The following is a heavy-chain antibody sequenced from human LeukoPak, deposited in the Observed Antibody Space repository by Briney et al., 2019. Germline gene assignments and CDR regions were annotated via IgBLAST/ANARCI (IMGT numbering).Heavy chain of an antibody. Sequence: ASVKVSCKASGYTFTGYYMHWVRQAPGQGLEWMGWINPNSGGANYAQKFQGRVTMTRDTSISTAYMELSRLRSDDTAVYYCARDGRAVAGTASDYWGQGTLVTVSS. CDR2: INPNSGGA. CDR1: GYTFTGYY. V-gene: IGHV1-2*02. J-gene: IGHJ4*02. D-gene: IGHD6-19*01. CDR3: ARDGRAVAGTASDY.